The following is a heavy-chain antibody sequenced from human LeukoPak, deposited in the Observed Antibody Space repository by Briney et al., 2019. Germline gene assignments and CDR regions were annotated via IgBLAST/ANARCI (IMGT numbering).Heavy chain of an antibody. D-gene: IGHD3-10*01. Sequence: ASVKVSCKASGYTFTGYYMHWVRQAPGQGLEWMGWINPNSGGTNYAQKFQGRVTMTRDTSISTAYMELSRLRSDDTAVYYCARGAYYYGSGSYYKANNWFDPWGQGTLVTVSS. CDR1: GYTFTGYY. V-gene: IGHV1-2*02. CDR2: INPNSGGT. CDR3: ARGAYYYGSGSYYKANNWFDP. J-gene: IGHJ5*02.